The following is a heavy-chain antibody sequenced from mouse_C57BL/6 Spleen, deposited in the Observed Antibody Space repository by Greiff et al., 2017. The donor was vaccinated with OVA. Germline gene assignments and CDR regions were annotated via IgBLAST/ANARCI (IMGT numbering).Heavy chain of an antibody. D-gene: IGHD1-1*01. Sequence: EVMLVESEGGLVQPGSSMKLSCTASGFTFSDYYMAWVRQVPEKGLEWVANINYDGSSTYYLDSLKNRFIISRDNAKNILYLQMSSLKSEDTATYYCARVLLRLYYYAMDYWGQGTSVTVAS. CDR2: INYDGSST. CDR3: ARVLLRLYYYAMDY. CDR1: GFTFSDYY. V-gene: IGHV5-16*01. J-gene: IGHJ4*01.